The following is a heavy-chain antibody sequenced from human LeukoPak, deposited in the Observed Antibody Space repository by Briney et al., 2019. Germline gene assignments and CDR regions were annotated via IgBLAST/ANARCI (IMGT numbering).Heavy chain of an antibody. D-gene: IGHD6-13*01. CDR3: ASSIAAAAGRYYFDY. Sequence: GESLKISCKGSGYSFTSYWIGWVRQMPGKGLEWMGIIYPGDSDTRYSPSFQGQVTISADKSISTAYLQWSSLKASDTAMYYCASSIAAAAGRYYFDYWGQGTLVTVSS. CDR2: IYPGDSDT. V-gene: IGHV5-51*01. J-gene: IGHJ4*02. CDR1: GYSFTSYW.